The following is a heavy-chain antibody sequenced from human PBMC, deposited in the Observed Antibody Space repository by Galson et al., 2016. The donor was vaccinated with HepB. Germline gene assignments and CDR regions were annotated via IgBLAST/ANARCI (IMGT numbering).Heavy chain of an antibody. V-gene: IGHV4-39*07. J-gene: IGHJ4*02. CDR2: IYYYTGST. Sequence: SETLSLTCTVSGVSISSRSYYWGWIRQPPGKGLEWIGSIYYYTGSTYYNPSLKSRITVSVETSKNQFSLKLTSVTAADTAVYYCARGYVARRTYFGHVWGSDLYFDYWSQGALVTVSS. CDR1: GVSISSRSYY. CDR3: ARGYVARRTYFGHVWGSDLYFDY. D-gene: IGHD3-16*02.